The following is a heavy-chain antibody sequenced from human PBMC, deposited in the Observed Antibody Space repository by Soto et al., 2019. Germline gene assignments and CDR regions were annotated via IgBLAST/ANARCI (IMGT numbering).Heavy chain of an antibody. Sequence: LSLTCTVSGGSISSGGYYWSWIRRHSGKGREWIGYIYYSGSTYYNPSLKSRGTISVDTSKNQFSLKLTSVTAAATALYYCSCVPFVSNGVTYFEYCCQGTLVTVSS. CDR1: GGSISSGGYY. J-gene: IGHJ4*02. D-gene: IGHD2-21*01. CDR3: SCVPFVSNGVTYFEY. V-gene: IGHV4-31*03. CDR2: IYYSGST.